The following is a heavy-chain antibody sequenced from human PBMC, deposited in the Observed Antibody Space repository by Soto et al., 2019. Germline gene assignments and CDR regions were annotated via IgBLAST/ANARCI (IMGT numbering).Heavy chain of an antibody. CDR3: ARDFGDYFDY. CDR2: MNTYTGNT. J-gene: IGHJ4*02. D-gene: IGHD3-10*01. V-gene: IGHV1-18*01. CDR1: GYTFTTYA. Sequence: GASVKVSCKASGYTFTTYAISWLRQAPGQGLEWMGWMNTYTGNTDYAQSLRGRVTMTRDTSTDTAYMELRSLRSDDTAMYYCARDFGDYFDYWGQGTLVTVSS.